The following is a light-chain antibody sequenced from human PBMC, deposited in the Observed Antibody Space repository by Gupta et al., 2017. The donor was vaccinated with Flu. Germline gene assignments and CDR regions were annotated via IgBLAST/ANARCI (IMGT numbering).Light chain of an antibody. CDR2: GAS. Sequence: TVMTQSPATLSLSPGDRATLSCRASQTINSYLAWYQQRPGQAPRLLIYGASTRATGVPARFSGSGSGTEFTLTISSLQPEDFAVYYCQQYDNWPPHTFGQGTKLEIK. CDR1: QTINSY. V-gene: IGKV3-15*01. CDR3: QQYDNWPPHT. J-gene: IGKJ2*01.